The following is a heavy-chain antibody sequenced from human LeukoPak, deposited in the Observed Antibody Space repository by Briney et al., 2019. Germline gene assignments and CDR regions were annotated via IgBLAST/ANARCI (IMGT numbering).Heavy chain of an antibody. D-gene: IGHD3-3*01. CDR1: AYTFTGYY. V-gene: IGHV1-2*02. Sequence: ASVKVSCKASAYTFTGYYMHWVRQAPGQGLEWMGWINPNSGGTNYAQKFQGRVTMTRDTSISTAYMELSRLRSDDTAVYYCARAYDFWSGYYYFDYWGQGTLVTVSS. CDR2: INPNSGGT. CDR3: ARAYDFWSGYYYFDY. J-gene: IGHJ4*02.